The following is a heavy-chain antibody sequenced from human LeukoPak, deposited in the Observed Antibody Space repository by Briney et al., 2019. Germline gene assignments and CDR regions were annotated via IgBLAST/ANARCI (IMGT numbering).Heavy chain of an antibody. CDR2: IKQDGSEK. J-gene: IGHJ4*02. CDR1: GFTFSSYA. Sequence: GGSLRLSCAASGFTFSSYAMSWVRQAPGNRLEWVANIKQDGSEKYYVDSVKGRFTISRDNAKNSLYLQMNSLRAEDTAVYYCARDCYGDYANDYWGQGTLVTVSS. D-gene: IGHD4-17*01. CDR3: ARDCYGDYANDY. V-gene: IGHV3-7*01.